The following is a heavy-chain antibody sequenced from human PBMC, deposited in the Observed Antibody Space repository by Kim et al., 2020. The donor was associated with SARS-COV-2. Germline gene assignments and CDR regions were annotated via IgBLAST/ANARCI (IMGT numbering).Heavy chain of an antibody. J-gene: IGHJ4*02. V-gene: IGHV1-18*01. Sequence: AQKLQGRGTMTTDTSTSTAYMELRSLRSDDTAVYYCARGKVRGVIKALDYWGQGTLVTVSS. D-gene: IGHD3-10*01. CDR3: ARGKVRGVIKALDY.